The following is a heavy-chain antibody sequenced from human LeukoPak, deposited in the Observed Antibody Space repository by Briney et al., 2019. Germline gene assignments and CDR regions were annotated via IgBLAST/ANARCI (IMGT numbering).Heavy chain of an antibody. V-gene: IGHV3-21*04. J-gene: IGHJ4*02. D-gene: IGHD4-11*01. CDR1: GFTFSSYE. Sequence: GGSLRLSCAASGFTFSSYEMNWVRQAPGKGLEWVSSISTSSIYIYYADSVKGRFTISRDNAKNSLYLQMNSLRAEDTAVYYCAKSPPAYTVTTFNYWGQGTLVTVSS. CDR3: AKSPPAYTVTTFNY. CDR2: ISTSSIYI.